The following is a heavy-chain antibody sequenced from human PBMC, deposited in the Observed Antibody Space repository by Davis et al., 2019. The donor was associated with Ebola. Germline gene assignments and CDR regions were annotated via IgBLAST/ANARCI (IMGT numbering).Heavy chain of an antibody. CDR2: INPNSGGT. Sequence: ASVKVSCKASGYTFTSYYMHWVRQAPGQGLEWMGWINPNSGGTNYAQKFQGRVTMTRDTSISTAYMELSRLRSDDTAVYYCARSQCYDFWSGYYPYYYYGMDVWGQGTTVTVSS. D-gene: IGHD3-3*01. CDR3: ARSQCYDFWSGYYPYYYYGMDV. V-gene: IGHV1-2*02. CDR1: GYTFTSYY. J-gene: IGHJ6*02.